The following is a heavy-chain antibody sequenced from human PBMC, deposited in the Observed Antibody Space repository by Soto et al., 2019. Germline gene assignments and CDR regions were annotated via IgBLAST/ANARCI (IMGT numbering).Heavy chain of an antibody. D-gene: IGHD3-10*01. J-gene: IGHJ3*02. CDR2: IIPILGIA. Sequence: QVQLVQSGAEVKKPGSSVKVSCKASGGTFSSYTISWVRQAPGQGLEWMGRIIPILGIANYAQKFQGRVTTTADKSTSTAYMELSSLRSEDTAVYYCARAPAPMVPKAFDIWGQGTMVTVSS. V-gene: IGHV1-69*02. CDR1: GGTFSSYT. CDR3: ARAPAPMVPKAFDI.